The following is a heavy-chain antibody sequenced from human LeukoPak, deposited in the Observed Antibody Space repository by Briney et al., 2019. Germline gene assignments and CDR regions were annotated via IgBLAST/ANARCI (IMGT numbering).Heavy chain of an antibody. CDR2: ISGSGGST. Sequence: GGSLRLSCAASGFTFSSYAMTWVRQAPGKGLEWVSGISGSGGSTYYADSVKGRFTIPRDNSKSTLFLQMNSLRAEDTAVYYCAKALTGKNWFDPWGQGTLVTVSS. V-gene: IGHV3-23*01. CDR3: AKALTGKNWFDP. D-gene: IGHD3-9*01. J-gene: IGHJ5*02. CDR1: GFTFSSYA.